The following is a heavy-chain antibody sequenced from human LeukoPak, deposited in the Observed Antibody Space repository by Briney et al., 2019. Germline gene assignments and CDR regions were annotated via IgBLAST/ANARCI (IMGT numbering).Heavy chain of an antibody. CDR1: GYTFTGYY. CDR2: INPNSGGI. D-gene: IGHD5-18*01. Sequence: ASVKVSCKASGYTFTGYYMHWVRQAPGQGLEWMGWINPNSGGINYAQKLQGRVTMTRDTSISTAYMELSRLRSDDTAVYYCARLLNVDTAMVTAFDIWGQGTMVTVSS. CDR3: ARLLNVDTAMVTAFDI. J-gene: IGHJ3*02. V-gene: IGHV1-2*02.